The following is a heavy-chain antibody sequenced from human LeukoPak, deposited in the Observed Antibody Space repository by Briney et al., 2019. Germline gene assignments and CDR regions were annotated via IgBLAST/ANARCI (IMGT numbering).Heavy chain of an antibody. CDR1: GFTFSNYG. D-gene: IGHD3-10*01. V-gene: IGHV3-30*03. CDR3: ASLRSGSGTFYNDY. J-gene: IGHJ4*02. CDR2: IAYDGSNE. Sequence: GGSLRLSCAASGFTFSNYGMHWVRQAPGKGLEWVAVIAYDGSNEYYAEFVKGRFTISRDNSKNTLYLQMYSLRAEDTAVYFCASLRSGSGTFYNDYWGQGTLVTVSS.